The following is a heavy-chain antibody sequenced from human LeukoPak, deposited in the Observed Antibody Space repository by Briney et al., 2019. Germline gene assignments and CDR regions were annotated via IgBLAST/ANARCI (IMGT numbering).Heavy chain of an antibody. CDR1: GFTFSSYE. J-gene: IGHJ6*03. CDR2: ISSSGSTI. Sequence: GGSLRLSCAASGFTFSSYEMNWVRQAPGKGLEWVSYISSSGSTIYYADSVKGRFTISRDNAKNSLYLQMNSLRAEDTAVYYCARGDGYCSGGSCYDGLDYYMDVWGKGTTVTISS. CDR3: ARGDGYCSGGSCYDGLDYYMDV. D-gene: IGHD2-15*01. V-gene: IGHV3-48*03.